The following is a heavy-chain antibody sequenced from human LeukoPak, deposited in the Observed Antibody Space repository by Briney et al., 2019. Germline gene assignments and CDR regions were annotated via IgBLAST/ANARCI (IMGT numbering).Heavy chain of an antibody. V-gene: IGHV3-73*01. CDR1: GFTFSGSA. CDR2: IRSKANSYAT. J-gene: IGHJ6*02. Sequence: GGSLKLSCAASGFTFSGSAMHWVRQASGKGLEWVGRIRSKANSYATAYAASVKGRFTISRDDSKNTAYLQMNSLRAEDTAVYYCAKSSGPGGYYYYGMDVWGQGTTVTVSS. D-gene: IGHD3-22*01. CDR3: AKSSGPGGYYYYGMDV.